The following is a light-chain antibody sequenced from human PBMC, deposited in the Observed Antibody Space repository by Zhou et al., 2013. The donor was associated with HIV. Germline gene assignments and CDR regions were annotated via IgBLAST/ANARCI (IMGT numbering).Light chain of an antibody. CDR2: DAS. J-gene: IGKJ3*01. V-gene: IGKV1-39*01. Sequence: DIQMTQSPSSLSASVGDRVTITCRTSQYISKSLNWFQQKPGKVPNLLIFDASSLQSGVPSRFSGNGAGTDFTLTIDNLQPEDSAVYYCQENYDTSFTFGPGTKV. CDR3: QENYDTSFT. CDR1: QYISKS.